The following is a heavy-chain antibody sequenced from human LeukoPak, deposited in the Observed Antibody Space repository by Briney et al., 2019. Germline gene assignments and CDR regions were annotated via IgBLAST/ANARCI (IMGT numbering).Heavy chain of an antibody. CDR1: GGSLSSSSYY. CDR3: ARSMIDTRGAFDY. D-gene: IGHD3-22*01. V-gene: IGHV4-61*01. Sequence: SETLSLTCTVSGGSLSSSSYYWSWIRQPPGKGLEWIGYIYYSGSTNHNPSLKSRVTISVDTSKNQFSLKLSSVTAAATAVYYCARSMIDTRGAFDYWGQGTLVTVSS. J-gene: IGHJ4*02. CDR2: IYYSGST.